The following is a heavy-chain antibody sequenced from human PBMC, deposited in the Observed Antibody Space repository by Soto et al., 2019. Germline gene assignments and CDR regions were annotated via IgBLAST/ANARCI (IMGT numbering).Heavy chain of an antibody. J-gene: IGHJ4*02. CDR2: ISSSSSYI. CDR1: GFTFSSYS. V-gene: IGHV3-21*01. CDR3: ARVGYGSGIPDY. Sequence: EVQLVESGGGLVKPGGSLRLSCAASGFTFSSYSMNWVRQAPGKGLEWVSSISSSSSYIYYADSVKGRFTISRDNAKNSLYLQMNSLRAEDTAVYYCARVGYGSGIPDYWGQGTLVTVSS. D-gene: IGHD3-10*01.